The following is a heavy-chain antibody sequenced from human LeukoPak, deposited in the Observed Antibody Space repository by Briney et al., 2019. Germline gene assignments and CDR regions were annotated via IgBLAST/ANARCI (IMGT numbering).Heavy chain of an antibody. D-gene: IGHD3-10*01. CDR1: GYTFTGYY. CDR3: ARDRPLDADDYYGFYYFDY. J-gene: IGHJ4*02. Sequence: ASVKVSCKASGYTFTGYYMHWVRQAPGQGLEWMGWVNPNSGGTNHAQKFQGRVTMTRDTSISTAYMELSRLRSDDTAVYYCARDRPLDADDYYGFYYFDYWGQGTLVTVSS. V-gene: IGHV1-2*02. CDR2: VNPNSGGT.